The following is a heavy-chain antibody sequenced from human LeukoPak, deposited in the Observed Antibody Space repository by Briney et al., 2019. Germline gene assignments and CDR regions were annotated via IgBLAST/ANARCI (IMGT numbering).Heavy chain of an antibody. J-gene: IGHJ3*02. D-gene: IGHD3-3*01. CDR1: GFTFSSYG. CDR3: ARSEGSEKDDAFDI. V-gene: IGHV3-33*03. Sequence: GRSLRLSCAASGFTFSSYGMHWVRQAPGKGLEWVAVIWYDGSNKYYADSVKGRFTISRDNARNSLYLQMNSLRAEDTAVYYCARSEGSEKDDAFDIWGQGTMVTVSS. CDR2: IWYDGSNK.